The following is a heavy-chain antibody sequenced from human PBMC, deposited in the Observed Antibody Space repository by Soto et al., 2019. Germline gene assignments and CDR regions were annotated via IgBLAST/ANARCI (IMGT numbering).Heavy chain of an antibody. D-gene: IGHD2-2*01. CDR2: INPSGGSA. J-gene: IGHJ4*02. V-gene: IGHV1-46*03. CDR1: GYTFTNYY. Sequence: ASVKLSCKASGYTFTNYYIHWVRQAPGQGLEWMGIINPSGGSASYAQKFQGRVTMTRDTSTSTVYMELSSLRSEDTAVYYCATGLYCSSTTCYVHFDYWGQGTLVTVSS. CDR3: ATGLYCSSTTCYVHFDY.